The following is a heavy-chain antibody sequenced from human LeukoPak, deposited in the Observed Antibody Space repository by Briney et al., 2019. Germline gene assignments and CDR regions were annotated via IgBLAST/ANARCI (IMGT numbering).Heavy chain of an antibody. Sequence: ASVKVSCKASGYTFTSYGISWVRQALGQGLEWMGWISAYNGNTNYAQKLQGRVTITTDTSTSTAYMELRSLRSDDTAVYYCAREGIQLWSTNKSNWFDPWGQGTLVTVSS. CDR3: AREGIQLWSTNKSNWFDP. CDR2: ISAYNGNT. D-gene: IGHD5-18*01. V-gene: IGHV1-18*01. J-gene: IGHJ5*02. CDR1: GYTFTSYG.